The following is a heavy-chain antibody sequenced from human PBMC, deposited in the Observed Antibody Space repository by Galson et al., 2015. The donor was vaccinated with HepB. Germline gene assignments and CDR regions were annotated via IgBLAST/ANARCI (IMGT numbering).Heavy chain of an antibody. Sequence: SLRLSCAASGFTFSSYAMSWVRQAPGKGLEWVSAISGSGGSTYYADSVKGRFTISRDNSKNTLYLQMYSLRAEDTAVYYCAKQKRLGELSLSVDYWGQGTLVTVSS. D-gene: IGHD3-16*02. CDR3: AKQKRLGELSLSVDY. J-gene: IGHJ4*02. V-gene: IGHV3-23*01. CDR1: GFTFSSYA. CDR2: ISGSGGST.